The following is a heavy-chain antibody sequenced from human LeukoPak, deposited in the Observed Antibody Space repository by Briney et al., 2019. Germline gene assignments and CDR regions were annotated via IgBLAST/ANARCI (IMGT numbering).Heavy chain of an antibody. D-gene: IGHD2-2*03. CDR2: INPNSGGT. V-gene: IGHV1-2*02. CDR3: ARDLDILGVFDY. Sequence: ASVKVSCKASGGTFSSYAISWVRQAPGQGLEWMGWINPNSGGTNYAQKFQGRVTMTRDTSISTAYMELSRLRSDDTAVYYCARDLDILGVFDYWGQGTLVTVSS. CDR1: GGTFSSYA. J-gene: IGHJ4*02.